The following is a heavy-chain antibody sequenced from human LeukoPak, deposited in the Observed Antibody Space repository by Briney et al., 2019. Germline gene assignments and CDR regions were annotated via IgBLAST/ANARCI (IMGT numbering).Heavy chain of an antibody. CDR3: ARDDDTYQLRS. D-gene: IGHD2-2*01. CDR2: IHHSGST. Sequence: SETLSLTCSVSGYFITSGFYWGWIRQPPGKGLEWIGSIHHSGSTYYNPSLKSRVTISADTSKNHFFLELSSVTAADTAMYYCARDDDTYQLRSWGQGTLVTVSS. V-gene: IGHV4-38-2*02. CDR1: GYFITSGFY. J-gene: IGHJ5*02.